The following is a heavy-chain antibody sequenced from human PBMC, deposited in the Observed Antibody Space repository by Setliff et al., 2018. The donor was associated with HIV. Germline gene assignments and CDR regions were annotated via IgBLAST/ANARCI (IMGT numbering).Heavy chain of an antibody. J-gene: IGHJ6*03. CDR2: MSPKSGNT. V-gene: IGHV1-8*02. CDR1: GYTFSIYD. D-gene: IGHD3-3*01. Sequence: GALVKVSCKASGYTFSIYDINWVRQATGQGLQWMGWMSPKSGNTGYAQKFQGRVIMTTHTSTTTAHMELRSLRSDDTAVYYCARESRKYYDSWSSYYRGVDYYYYMDVWGKGTTVTVSS. CDR3: ARESRKYYDSWSSYYRGVDYYYYMDV.